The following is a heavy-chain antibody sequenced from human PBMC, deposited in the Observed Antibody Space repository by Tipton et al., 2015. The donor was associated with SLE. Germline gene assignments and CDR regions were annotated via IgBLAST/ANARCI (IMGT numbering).Heavy chain of an antibody. CDR1: GGSISSYY. CDR2: IYYSGST. CDR3: ARGKTRVEY. J-gene: IGHJ4*02. V-gene: IGHV4-59*08. D-gene: IGHD1-14*01. Sequence: TLSLTCTVSGGSISSYYWSWIRQPPGKGLEWIGYIYYSGSTNYNPSLKSRVTISVDTSKNQVSLKLNSVTAADTAVYYCARGKTRVEYWGQGTLVTVSS.